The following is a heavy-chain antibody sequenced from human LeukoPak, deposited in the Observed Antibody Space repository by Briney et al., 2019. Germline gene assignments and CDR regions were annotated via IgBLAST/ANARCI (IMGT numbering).Heavy chain of an antibody. Sequence: GGSLRLSCAASGFTFSSYAMSWVRQAPGKGLEWVSAISGSGGSTYYADSVKCRFTISRDNSKNTLYLQMNGLRAEDTAVYYCAKGYHGFPFDYWGQGTLVTVSS. V-gene: IGHV3-23*01. J-gene: IGHJ4*02. CDR3: AKGYHGFPFDY. D-gene: IGHD5-18*01. CDR1: GFTFSSYA. CDR2: ISGSGGST.